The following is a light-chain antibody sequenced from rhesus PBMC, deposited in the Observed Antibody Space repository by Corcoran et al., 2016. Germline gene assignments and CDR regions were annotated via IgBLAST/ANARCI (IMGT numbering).Light chain of an antibody. CDR2: EVS. CDR1: SSDIGGFNY. Sequence: QAALTQPRSVSGSPGQSVTISCTGTSSDIGGFNYVSWSQQLPGTAPKLMIYEVSKRPSGVSDRFAGSKSGNTASLTISGLRAEDEADYYCSSYAGSNTFSFGSGTRLTVL. J-gene: IGLJ1*01. CDR3: SSYAGSNTFS. V-gene: IGLV2-32*02.